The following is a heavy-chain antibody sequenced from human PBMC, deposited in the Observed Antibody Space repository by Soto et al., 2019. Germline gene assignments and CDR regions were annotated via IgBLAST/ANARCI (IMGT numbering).Heavy chain of an antibody. CDR1: GYSFTSYW. CDR2: IYPGDSDT. Sequence: EVQLVQSGAEVKKPGESLKISCKGSGYSFTSYWIGWVRQMPGKGLEWMGIIYPGDSDTRYSPSFQGQVTISADKSINIAHLHWSSLKASVSAMYYCARLVRFSSSWSGGGYWGQGTLVTVSS. V-gene: IGHV5-51*03. CDR3: ARLVRFSSSWSGGGY. J-gene: IGHJ4*02. D-gene: IGHD6-13*01.